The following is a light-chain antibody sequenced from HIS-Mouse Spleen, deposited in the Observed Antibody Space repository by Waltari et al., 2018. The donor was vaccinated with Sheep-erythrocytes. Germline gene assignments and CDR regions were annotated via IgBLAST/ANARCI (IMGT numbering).Light chain of an antibody. CDR1: SSAVGGYNL. CDR3: CSYAGSSTPWV. V-gene: IGLV2-23*01. Sequence: QPALTQPASVSGSPGQSITIPRTGTSSAVGGYNLVPWYQQHPGKAPKLMIYEGSKRPSGVSNRFSGSKSGNTASLTISGLQAEDEADYYCCSYAGSSTPWVFGGGTKLTVL. CDR2: EGS. J-gene: IGLJ3*02.